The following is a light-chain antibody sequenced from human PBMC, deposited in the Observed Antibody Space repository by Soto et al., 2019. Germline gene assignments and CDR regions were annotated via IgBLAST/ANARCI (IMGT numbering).Light chain of an antibody. Sequence: IQMAQSACRLSVSPREKATLSCRASQSIGSKLAWYQQKPGQVPRLLIYDASARALATPARFEGSESGTEFTLTITSLQSDDFATYYCQQYNTYSTFGQGARLEIK. CDR2: DAS. CDR3: QQYNTYST. V-gene: IGKV3-15*01. J-gene: IGKJ5*01. CDR1: QSIGSK.